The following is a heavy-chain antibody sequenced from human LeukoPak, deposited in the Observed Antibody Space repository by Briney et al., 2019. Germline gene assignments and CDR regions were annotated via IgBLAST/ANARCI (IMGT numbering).Heavy chain of an antibody. Sequence: PGGSLRLSCAVSGFTFSSYAMSWVRQAPGKGLEWVSAISGSGGSTYYADSVKGRFTISRDNSKNTLYLQMNSLRAEDTAVYYCAKNLRTSADYYGSGSPPSFFDYWGQGTLVTVSS. CDR1: GFTFSSYA. J-gene: IGHJ4*02. V-gene: IGHV3-23*01. D-gene: IGHD3-10*01. CDR3: AKNLRTSADYYGSGSPPSFFDY. CDR2: ISGSGGST.